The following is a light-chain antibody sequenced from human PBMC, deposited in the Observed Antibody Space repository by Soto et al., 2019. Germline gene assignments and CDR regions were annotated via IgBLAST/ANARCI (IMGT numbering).Light chain of an antibody. Sequence: IQMTQSPSTLSAAVGDSVTITCRASDTIATWVAWYQQKPGRAPKALIYDASDLRSGVPSRFSGSGSGTDFTLTISSLQPEDFATYYCQQHNSYPLTFGGGTKVDIK. CDR1: DTIATW. CDR3: QQHNSYPLT. V-gene: IGKV1-5*01. CDR2: DAS. J-gene: IGKJ4*01.